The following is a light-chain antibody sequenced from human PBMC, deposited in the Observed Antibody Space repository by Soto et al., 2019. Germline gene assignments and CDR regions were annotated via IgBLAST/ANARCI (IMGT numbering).Light chain of an antibody. CDR2: GAS. Sequence: EIVLTQSPGTLSLSPGERATLSCRASQSVSSSYLAWYQQKPGQAPRLLIYGASSRATGIPDRFSGSGSGTDSTLTISRLEPEDFAVYYCQQYGSSWLTFGGGTKVEIK. CDR1: QSVSSSY. J-gene: IGKJ4*01. CDR3: QQYGSSWLT. V-gene: IGKV3-20*01.